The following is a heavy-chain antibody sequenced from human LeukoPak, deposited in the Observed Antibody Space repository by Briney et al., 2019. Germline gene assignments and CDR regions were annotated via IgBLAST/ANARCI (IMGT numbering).Heavy chain of an antibody. J-gene: IGHJ3*02. CDR2: IFSNDAK. V-gene: IGHV2-26*01. Sequence: ASGPTLVNPTETLTLTCTVSGFSLSSARMGVTWISQPPGKALEWLAHIFSNDAKSYRTSLKSRLTITKDTSKSQVVLTMTNMDPVDTATYYCARLYYYESSGLGDAFDIWGQGTMVTVSS. CDR1: GFSLSSARMG. CDR3: ARLYYYESSGLGDAFDI. D-gene: IGHD3-22*01.